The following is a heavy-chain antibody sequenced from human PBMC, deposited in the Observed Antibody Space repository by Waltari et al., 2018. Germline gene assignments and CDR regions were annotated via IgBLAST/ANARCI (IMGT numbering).Heavy chain of an antibody. D-gene: IGHD6-13*01. CDR1: GGSFSGYY. V-gene: IGHV4-34*01. Sequence: QVQLQQWGAGLLKPSETLSLTCAVYGGSFSGYYWSWIRQPPGKGLEWIGEINHSGSTIYNPSLKSRVTISVDTSKNQFSLKLSSVTAADTAVYYCARHRIRGSSWYPPFDYWGQGTLVTVSS. J-gene: IGHJ4*02. CDR3: ARHRIRGSSWYPPFDY. CDR2: INHSGST.